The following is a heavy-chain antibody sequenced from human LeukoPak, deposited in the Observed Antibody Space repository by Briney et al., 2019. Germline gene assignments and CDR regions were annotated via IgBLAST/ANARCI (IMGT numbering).Heavy chain of an antibody. Sequence: SETLSLTCTVSGYSISSGYYWGWIRQPPGKGLEWIGSIYHSGSTYYNPSLKSRVTISVDTSKNQFSLKLSSVTAADTAVYYCARDGGDGYNFYFDYWGQGTLVTVSS. CDR3: ARDGGDGYNFYFDY. CDR1: GYSISSGYY. V-gene: IGHV4-38-2*02. J-gene: IGHJ4*02. CDR2: IYHSGST. D-gene: IGHD5-24*01.